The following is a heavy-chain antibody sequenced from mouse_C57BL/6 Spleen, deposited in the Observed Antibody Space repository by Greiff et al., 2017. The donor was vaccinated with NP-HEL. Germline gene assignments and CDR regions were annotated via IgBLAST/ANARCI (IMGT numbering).Heavy chain of an antibody. CDR2: IYPRDGST. J-gene: IGHJ2*01. CDR1: GYTFTSYD. D-gene: IGHD1-1*01. V-gene: IGHV1-85*01. Sequence: QVHVKQSGPELVKPGASVKLSCKASGYTFTSYDINWVKQRPGQGLEWIGWIYPRDGSTKYNEKFKGKATLTVDTSSSTAYMELHSLTSEDSAVYFCARRYYYGGSYLDYWGQGTTLTVSS. CDR3: ARRYYYGGSYLDY.